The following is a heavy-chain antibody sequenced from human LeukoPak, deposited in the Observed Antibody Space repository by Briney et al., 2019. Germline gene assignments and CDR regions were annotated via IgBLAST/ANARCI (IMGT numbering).Heavy chain of an antibody. V-gene: IGHV4-61*02. Sequence: KTSETLSLTCTVSGGSISSGSYYWSWIRQPAGKGLEWIGRIYTSGSTNYNPSLKSRVTISVDTSKNQFSLKLSSVTAADTAVYYCARESMVRGVIISWGQGTLVTVSS. CDR1: GGSISSGSYY. J-gene: IGHJ4*02. CDR3: ARESMVRGVIIS. CDR2: IYTSGST. D-gene: IGHD3-10*01.